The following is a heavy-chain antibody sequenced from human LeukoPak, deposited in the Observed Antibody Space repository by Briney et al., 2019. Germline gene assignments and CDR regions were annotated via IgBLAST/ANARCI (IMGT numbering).Heavy chain of an antibody. CDR1: GFTFSNYA. D-gene: IGHD6-19*01. Sequence: GGSLRLSCAASGFTFSNYAMSRVRQAQGKGLEWVAAITGSGGSTYYADSVKGRFTISRDNFKNALYLQMSSLRAEDTALYYCAKRPGSGWYPKGPFDQWGQGTLVTVSS. CDR3: AKRPGSGWYPKGPFDQ. J-gene: IGHJ4*02. V-gene: IGHV3-23*01. CDR2: ITGSGGST.